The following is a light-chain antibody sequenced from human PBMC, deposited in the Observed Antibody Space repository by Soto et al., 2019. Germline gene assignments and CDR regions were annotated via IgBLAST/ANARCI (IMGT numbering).Light chain of an antibody. CDR2: GAS. CDR3: QQYGSSVKT. J-gene: IGKJ1*01. CDR1: QSVSSNY. Sequence: EIVLTQSPGTLSLSPGERATLSCRASQSVSSNYLAWYQQKPGQAPRLLIFGASNRATDIPDRFSGSGSGTDFTLTISRLEPEDFEVYFCQQYGSSVKTFGQGTKVDI. V-gene: IGKV3-20*01.